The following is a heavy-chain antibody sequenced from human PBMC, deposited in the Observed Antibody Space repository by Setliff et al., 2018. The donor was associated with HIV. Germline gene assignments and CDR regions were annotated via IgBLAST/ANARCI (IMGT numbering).Heavy chain of an antibody. D-gene: IGHD1-26*01. CDR2: IKSKEDGGTR. CDR3: TTRLSGSYIPNWFDP. V-gene: IGHV3-15*01. Sequence: PGGSLRLSCLASGMTFSDAWMTWVRQAPGKGLEWVGRIKSKEDGGTREYAAPVKGRFTISRDDSKNTLYLQMNSLGIEDTAVYYCTTRLSGSYIPNWFDPWGQGTLVTVSS. CDR1: GMTFSDAW. J-gene: IGHJ5*02.